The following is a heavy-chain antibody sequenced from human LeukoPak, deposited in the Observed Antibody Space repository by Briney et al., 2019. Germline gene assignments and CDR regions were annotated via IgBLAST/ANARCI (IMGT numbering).Heavy chain of an antibody. J-gene: IGHJ6*03. CDR2: IRYDGSNK. V-gene: IGHV3-30*02. CDR3: AKGSKEVLFTRDHYMDV. Sequence: GGSLRLSCAASGFTFSSYGMHWVRQAPGKGLEWVTFIRYDGSNKYYADSVKGRFTISRDNSKNTLYLQMNSLRAEDTAVYYCAKGSKEVLFTRDHYMDVWGKGTTVTISS. CDR1: GFTFSSYG. D-gene: IGHD3-3*01.